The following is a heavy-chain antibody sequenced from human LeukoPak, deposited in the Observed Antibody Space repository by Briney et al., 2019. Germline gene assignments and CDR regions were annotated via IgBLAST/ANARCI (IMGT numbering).Heavy chain of an antibody. J-gene: IGHJ4*02. CDR1: GGSISSYY. Sequence: PSETLSLTCTVSGGSISSYYWSWIRQPPGKGLEWIGYIYYSGSTNYNPSLKSRVTISVDTCKNQFSLKLSSVTAADTAVYYCARAGGSSWSRYYFDYWGQGTLVTVSS. CDR3: ARAGGSSWSRYYFDY. V-gene: IGHV4-59*01. CDR2: IYYSGST. D-gene: IGHD6-13*01.